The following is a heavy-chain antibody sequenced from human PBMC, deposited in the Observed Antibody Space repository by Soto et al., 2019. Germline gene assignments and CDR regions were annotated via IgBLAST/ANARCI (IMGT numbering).Heavy chain of an antibody. CDR1: GYTFTSYD. CDR3: ARWASEGTIVPAAAATKVTYYYYMDV. CDR2: MNPNSGNT. V-gene: IGHV1-8*01. Sequence: GASVKVSCKASGYTFTSYDINWVRQATGQGLEWMGWMNPNSGNTGYAQRLQGRVTMTRNTSISTAYMELSSLRSEDTAVYYCARWASEGTIVPAAAATKVTYYYYMDVWGKGTKVTVSS. D-gene: IGHD2-2*01. J-gene: IGHJ6*03.